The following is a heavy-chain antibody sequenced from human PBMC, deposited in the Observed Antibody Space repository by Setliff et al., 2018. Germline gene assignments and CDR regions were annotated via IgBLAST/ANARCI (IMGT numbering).Heavy chain of an antibody. Sequence: LSLTCTVSGGSISSGDYYWSWIRQPPGKGLEWIGYIYSSGSTYYNPSLKSRVSISVDTSKNQFSLKLSSVTAADTAVYYCARADNGLLWFGELFYWGQGTLVTVSS. J-gene: IGHJ4*02. CDR3: ARADNGLLWFGELFY. CDR1: GGSISSGDYY. V-gene: IGHV4-30-4*08. CDR2: IYSSGST. D-gene: IGHD3-10*01.